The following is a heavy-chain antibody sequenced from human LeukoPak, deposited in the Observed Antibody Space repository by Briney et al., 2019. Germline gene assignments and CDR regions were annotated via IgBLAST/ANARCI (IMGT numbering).Heavy chain of an antibody. CDR1: GGSISSYY. J-gene: IGHJ3*02. Sequence: PSETLSLTCTVSGGSISSYYWGWVRQPPGKGLEWIGYIYYSGSTNYNPSLKNRVPISVDTSKNQFSLKLSSVTAADTAVYYCARDIYYDSSGYGAFDIWGQGTMVTVSS. V-gene: IGHV4-59*01. CDR3: ARDIYYDSSGYGAFDI. D-gene: IGHD3-22*01. CDR2: IYYSGST.